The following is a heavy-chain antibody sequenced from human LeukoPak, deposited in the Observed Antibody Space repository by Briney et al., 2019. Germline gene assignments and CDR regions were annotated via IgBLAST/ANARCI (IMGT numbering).Heavy chain of an antibody. CDR2: ISSSSSYI. D-gene: IGHD3-22*01. CDR1: GFTFSSYS. V-gene: IGHV3-21*01. CDR3: ARARYYDSSGYYYFDY. J-gene: IGHJ4*02. Sequence: GGSLRLSCAASGFTFSSYSMNWVRQAPGKGLEWVSSISSSSSYIYYADSVKGRFTISRDNAKNSLYLQVNSLRAEDTAVYYCARARYYDSSGYYYFDYWGQGTLVTVSS.